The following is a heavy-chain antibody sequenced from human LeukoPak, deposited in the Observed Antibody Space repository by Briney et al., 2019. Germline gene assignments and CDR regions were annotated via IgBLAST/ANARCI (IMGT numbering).Heavy chain of an antibody. J-gene: IGHJ4*02. V-gene: IGHV3-33*01. CDR2: IWYDGSNK. Sequence: GGSLRLSCAASGFTFSSYGMHWVRQAPGKGLEWVAVIWYDGSNKYYADSVKGRFTISRDNSKNTLYLQMNSLRAEDTAVYYCARASGREYIVAPDFDYWGQGTLVTVSS. CDR1: GFTFSSYG. CDR3: ARASGREYIVAPDFDY. D-gene: IGHD5-12*01.